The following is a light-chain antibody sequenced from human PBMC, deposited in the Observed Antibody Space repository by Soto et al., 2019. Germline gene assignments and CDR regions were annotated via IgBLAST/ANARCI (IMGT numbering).Light chain of an antibody. Sequence: QPVLTQPPSVSGAPGQRVTIPCTGSSSNIGAGYDVHWYTQLPGTAPKLLIYDNVNRPSGVPDRFSGSKSDTSASLAITGLQAEDEADYYCQSYASALTAVAFGGGTKLTVL. V-gene: IGLV1-40*01. CDR3: QSYASALTAVA. CDR2: DNV. CDR1: SSNIGAGYD. J-gene: IGLJ2*01.